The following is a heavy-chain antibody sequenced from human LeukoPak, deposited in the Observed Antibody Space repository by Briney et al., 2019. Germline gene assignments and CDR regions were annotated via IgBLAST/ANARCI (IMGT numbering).Heavy chain of an antibody. V-gene: IGHV3-7*01. CDR3: ARDPMDYYYYYMDV. CDR1: GFTFSSYW. Sequence: PGGSLRLSCAASGFTFSSYWMSWVRQAPGKGLEWVANIKQDGSEKYYVDSVKGRFTISRDNAKNSLYLQMNSLRAEDTAVYYCARDPMDYYYYYMDVWGKGTTVTVSS. J-gene: IGHJ6*03. CDR2: IKQDGSEK.